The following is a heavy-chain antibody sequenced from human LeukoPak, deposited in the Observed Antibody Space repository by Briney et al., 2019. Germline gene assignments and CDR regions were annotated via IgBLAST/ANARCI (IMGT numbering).Heavy chain of an antibody. CDR2: ISGSGATT. CDR1: GFSFASYA. D-gene: IGHD3-9*01. J-gene: IGHJ6*02. CDR3: AKGLRYSGRSYYYYGMDV. Sequence: GGSLRLSCAASGFSFASYAMSWVCQAPGKSLEWVSSISGSGATTFYADSVKGRFTISRDNSKSTVYLQMNSLRAEDTAAYYCAKGLRYSGRSYYYYGMDVWGHWTTVTVSS. V-gene: IGHV3-23*01.